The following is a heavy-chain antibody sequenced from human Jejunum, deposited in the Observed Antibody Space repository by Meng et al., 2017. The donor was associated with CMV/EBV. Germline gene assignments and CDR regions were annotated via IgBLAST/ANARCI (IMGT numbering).Heavy chain of an antibody. V-gene: IGHV3-30*04. CDR1: GFTFSSYT. CDR2: IQFDENNE. Sequence: SGFTFSSYTRHWVRQAPGKGLGWVAVIQFDENNEHYADSVKGRFTISRDNSKNTLYLQVNSLRPEDTGVYYCARGTGSGSWLIDSWGQGTLVTVSS. CDR3: ARGTGSGSWLIDS. J-gene: IGHJ4*02. D-gene: IGHD6-13*01.